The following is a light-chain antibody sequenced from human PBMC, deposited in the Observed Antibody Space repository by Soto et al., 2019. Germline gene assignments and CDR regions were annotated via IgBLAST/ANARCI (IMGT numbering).Light chain of an antibody. Sequence: EIVMTQSPATLSVSPGERATLSCRASQSVSSNLAWYQQKPGQAPRLLIYGASTRATGIPARFSGSGSGTEFTLTISSLQPDDFATYYCQQYNSKRTFGQGTKVDIK. V-gene: IGKV3-15*01. CDR3: QQYNSKRT. CDR2: GAS. J-gene: IGKJ1*01. CDR1: QSVSSN.